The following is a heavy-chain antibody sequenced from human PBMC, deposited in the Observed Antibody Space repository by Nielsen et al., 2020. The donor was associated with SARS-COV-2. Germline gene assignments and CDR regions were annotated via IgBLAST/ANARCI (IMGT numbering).Heavy chain of an antibody. D-gene: IGHD3-9*01. CDR2: IRSKADGGTT. J-gene: IGHJ4*02. Sequence: GESLKISCAASGFIFSNALMTWVRQDPGKGLEWVGRIRSKADGGTTDYAAPVKGRFTISRDDSKNTLYLLMNSLRIEDTGVYYCTTNYDVLTGLESWGQGALVTVSS. CDR3: TTNYDVLTGLES. CDR1: GFIFSNAL. V-gene: IGHV3-15*01.